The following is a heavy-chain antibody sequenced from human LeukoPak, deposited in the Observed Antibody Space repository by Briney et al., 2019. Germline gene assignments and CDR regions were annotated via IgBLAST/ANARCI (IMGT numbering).Heavy chain of an antibody. Sequence: SETLSLTCAVYGGSFSGYYWSWIRQPPGKGLEWIGEINHSGSTNYNPSLKSRVTISVDTSKNQFPLKLSSVTAADTAVYYCARDRFLIRGHFDYWGQGTLVTVSS. CDR3: ARDRFLIRGHFDY. CDR2: INHSGST. D-gene: IGHD1-14*01. J-gene: IGHJ4*02. V-gene: IGHV4-34*01. CDR1: GGSFSGYY.